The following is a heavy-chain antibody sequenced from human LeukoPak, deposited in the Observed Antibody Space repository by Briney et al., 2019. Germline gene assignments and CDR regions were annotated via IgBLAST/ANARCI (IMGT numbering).Heavy chain of an antibody. CDR1: GFTFSSYS. CDR3: ARDWGDDSRGYYPDY. D-gene: IGHD3-22*01. CDR2: ISSSSSTI. J-gene: IGHJ4*02. Sequence: GGSLRLSCAASGFTFSSYSMNWVRQAPGKGLEWVSYISSSSSTIYYADSVEGRFTISRDNAKNSLSLLLNSLRDEDTAVYYCARDWGDDSRGYYPDYWGQGTLVTVSS. V-gene: IGHV3-48*02.